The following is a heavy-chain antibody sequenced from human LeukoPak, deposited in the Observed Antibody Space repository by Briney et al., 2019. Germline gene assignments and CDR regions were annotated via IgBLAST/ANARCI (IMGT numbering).Heavy chain of an antibody. Sequence: GGSLRLSCAASGFTFSSYSMNWVRQAPGKGLEWVSSISGSSSYIYYADSVKGRFTISRDNAKNSLYLQMNSLRAEDTAVYYCARGGSYYGMDVWGQGTTVTVSS. J-gene: IGHJ6*02. CDR3: ARGGSYYGMDV. CDR1: GFTFSSYS. CDR2: ISGSSSYI. V-gene: IGHV3-21*01. D-gene: IGHD3-10*01.